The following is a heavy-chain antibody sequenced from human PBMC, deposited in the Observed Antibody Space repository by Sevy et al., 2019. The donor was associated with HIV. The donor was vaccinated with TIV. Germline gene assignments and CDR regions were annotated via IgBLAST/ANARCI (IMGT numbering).Heavy chain of an antibody. CDR2: FFYSGST. D-gene: IGHD6-13*01. CDR3: ARGIAAPRGMDV. Sequence: SETLSLTCTVSGDSISGYYWSWIRQPPGKGLEWIGYFFYSGSTNYNPSLKSRVTISIDTTRNQVSLKVRSVTAADTAVYYCARGIAAPRGMDVWGQGTTVTVSS. J-gene: IGHJ6*02. V-gene: IGHV4-59*01. CDR1: GDSISGYY.